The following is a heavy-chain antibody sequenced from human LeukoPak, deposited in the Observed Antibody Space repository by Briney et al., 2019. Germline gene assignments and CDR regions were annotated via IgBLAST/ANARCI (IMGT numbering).Heavy chain of an antibody. D-gene: IGHD2-15*01. CDR3: ARGYCSGGSCYEVDY. J-gene: IGHJ4*02. CDR2: IYYSGST. V-gene: IGHV4-59*08. CDR1: GGSISSYY. Sequence: PSETLSLTCTVSGGSISSYYWSWIRQPPGKGLEWIGYIYYSGSTYYNPSLKSRVTISVDTSKNQFSLKLSSVTAADTAVYYCARGYCSGGSCYEVDYWGQGTLVTVSS.